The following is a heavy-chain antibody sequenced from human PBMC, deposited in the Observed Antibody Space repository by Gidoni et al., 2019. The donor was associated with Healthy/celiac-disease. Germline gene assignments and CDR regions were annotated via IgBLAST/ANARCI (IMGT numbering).Heavy chain of an antibody. CDR3: ARFFWSGYYTDY. CDR2: ISAYNGNT. D-gene: IGHD3-3*01. CDR1: GYPFTSYG. V-gene: IGHV1-18*01. J-gene: IGHJ4*02. Sequence: QVQLVQSGADVKKPGASVTVSCNASGYPFTSYGISWVRPAPGQGLEWMGWISAYNGNTNYEQKLQGRVTMTTDTSTSTAYMELRSLRSDDTAVYYCARFFWSGYYTDYWGQGTLVTVSS.